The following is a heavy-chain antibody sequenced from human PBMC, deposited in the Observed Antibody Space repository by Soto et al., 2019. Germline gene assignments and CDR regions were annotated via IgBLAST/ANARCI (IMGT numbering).Heavy chain of an antibody. V-gene: IGHV4-31*03. CDR3: ARTYYDILTGYRYYFDY. J-gene: IGHJ4*02. D-gene: IGHD3-9*01. Sequence: QVQLQESGPGLVKPSQTLSLTCTVSGGSISSGGYYWSWIRQHPGKGLEWIGYIYYSGSTYYNPSLKSRVTISVDPSKNQFSLKLSSVTAADTAVYYCARTYYDILTGYRYYFDYWGQGTLVTVSS. CDR1: GGSISSGGYY. CDR2: IYYSGST.